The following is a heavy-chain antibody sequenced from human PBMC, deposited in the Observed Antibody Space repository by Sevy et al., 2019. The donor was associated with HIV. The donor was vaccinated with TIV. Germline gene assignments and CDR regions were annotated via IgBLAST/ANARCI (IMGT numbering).Heavy chain of an antibody. Sequence: ASVKVSGKASGYTFTGYYMHWVRQAPGQGLEWMGWINPNSGGTNDAQKFQGRVTMTRDTSISTAYMELSRLRSDDTAVYYCARDHQGITIFGAPEYYFDYWGQGTLVTVSS. J-gene: IGHJ4*02. V-gene: IGHV1-2*02. CDR3: ARDHQGITIFGAPEYYFDY. CDR1: GYTFTGYY. CDR2: INPNSGGT. D-gene: IGHD3-3*01.